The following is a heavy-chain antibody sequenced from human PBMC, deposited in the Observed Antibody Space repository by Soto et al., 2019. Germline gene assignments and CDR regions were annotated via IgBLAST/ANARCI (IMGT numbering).Heavy chain of an antibody. J-gene: IGHJ3*02. CDR1: GCSFTNYW. D-gene: IGHD2-2*01. Sequence: GESLKISCKGSGCSFTNYWIGWVRQMPGKGLEWMGIIYPGNSDTRYSPSFQGQVTISADKSINTAHLQWSSLKASDTAMYYCARQREACSSTSCYYPFDIWGPGAMVTVSS. CDR3: ARQREACSSTSCYYPFDI. CDR2: IYPGNSDT. V-gene: IGHV5-51*01.